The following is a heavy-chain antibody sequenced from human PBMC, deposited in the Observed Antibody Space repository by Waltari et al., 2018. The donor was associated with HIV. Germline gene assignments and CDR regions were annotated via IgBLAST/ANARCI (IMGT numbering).Heavy chain of an antibody. V-gene: IGHV3-21*01. D-gene: IGHD1-26*01. CDR2: ISKNSGYI. J-gene: IGHJ6*02. Sequence: EVQLVESGGGLVKPGGSLRLSCAASGFTLSDSSMNWVRQAPGKGLEWVSSISKNSGYIYYAASVKGRFTISRDNAKKSVYLQMNSLRVEDTAVFYCTRRTPSGTYGMDVWGQGTTVTVSS. CDR1: GFTLSDSS. CDR3: TRRTPSGTYGMDV.